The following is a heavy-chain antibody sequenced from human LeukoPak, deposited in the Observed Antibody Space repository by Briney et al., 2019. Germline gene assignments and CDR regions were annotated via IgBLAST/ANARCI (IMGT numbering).Heavy chain of an antibody. Sequence: PSETLSLTCTVSGASFTNYYWSWVRQPPGKGLEWIGYIYYTGSTNYNPSLKTRVTMSVDTSTNHFSLQLSSVTAADTAVYFCARHRYGGDHIFDLWGRGTLVAVSS. V-gene: IGHV4-59*08. CDR2: IYYTGST. CDR1: GASFTNYY. J-gene: IGHJ2*01. D-gene: IGHD2-21*02. CDR3: ARHRYGGDHIFDL.